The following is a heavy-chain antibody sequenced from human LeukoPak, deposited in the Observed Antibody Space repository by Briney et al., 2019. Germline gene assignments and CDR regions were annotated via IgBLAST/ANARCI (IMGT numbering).Heavy chain of an antibody. J-gene: IGHJ4*02. CDR3: ASGGVAGRWPLDY. D-gene: IGHD6-19*01. CDR1: GGSISSYY. Sequence: PSETLSLTCTVSGGSISSYYCSWIRQPAGKGLEWIGRIQISGSTNYNPSLKSRVTMSVDTSKNQFSLNLSSVTAAGTAVYYCASGGVAGRWPLDYWGQGTLVTVSS. CDR2: IQISGST. V-gene: IGHV4-4*07.